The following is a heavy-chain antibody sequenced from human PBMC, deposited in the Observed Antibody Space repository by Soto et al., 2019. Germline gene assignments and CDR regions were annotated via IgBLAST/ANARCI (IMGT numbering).Heavy chain of an antibody. CDR1: GGSISNYY. CDR2: INYSGSA. J-gene: IGHJ4*02. Sequence: QVQLQESGPGLVKPSETLSLTCTVSGGSISNYYCSWIRQPPGKGLEWIGYINYSGSANYNPSLKSRVTISVDTSKNQFSLKLSSVTAADTAVYYCARAGAATLSDFWGQGTLVTVSS. D-gene: IGHD2-15*01. CDR3: ARAGAATLSDF. V-gene: IGHV4-59*01.